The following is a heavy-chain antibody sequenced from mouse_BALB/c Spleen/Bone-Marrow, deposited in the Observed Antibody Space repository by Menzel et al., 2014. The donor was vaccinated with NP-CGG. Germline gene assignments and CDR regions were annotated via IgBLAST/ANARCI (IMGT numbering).Heavy chain of an antibody. CDR1: GYSITSGYS. CDR2: IHYSGST. D-gene: IGHD1-1*01. CDR3: STYYHGVTYAMDY. Sequence: VQLKESGPDLVKPSQSLSLTCTVTGYSITSGYSWHWIRQFPGNKLEWMGYIHYSGSTNYNPSLKSRISITRDTSKNQFFLQLHSVTTEDTATYYCSTYYHGVTYAMDYWGQGTSVTVSS. V-gene: IGHV3-1*02. J-gene: IGHJ4*01.